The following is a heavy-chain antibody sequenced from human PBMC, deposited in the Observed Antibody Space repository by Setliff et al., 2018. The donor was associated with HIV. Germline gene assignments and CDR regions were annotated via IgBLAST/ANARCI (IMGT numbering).Heavy chain of an antibody. V-gene: IGHV4-59*01. J-gene: IGHJ6*02. CDR3: ARDFRYDTSGSLTGYGLDV. CDR1: GVSIRTYY. Sequence: LSLTCTVSGVSIRTYYWSWVRQVPGKGLEWIGDTYYGGSTDYNKYNPSLKGRVTISVDIYRKQLSLNLRSVTAADTAVYYCARDFRYDTSGSLTGYGLDVWGQGTTGTSP. CDR2: TYYGGSTDYN. D-gene: IGHD3-22*01.